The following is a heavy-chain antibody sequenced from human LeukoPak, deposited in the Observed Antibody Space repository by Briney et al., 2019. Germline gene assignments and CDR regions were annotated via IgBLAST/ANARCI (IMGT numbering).Heavy chain of an antibody. V-gene: IGHV3-48*03. CDR2: ISSSGSTI. J-gene: IGHJ5*02. D-gene: IGHD3-3*01. Sequence: PGGSLRLSCAASGFTFSSYEMNWVRQAPGKGLEWVSYISSSGSTIYYADSVKGRFTISRDNAKNSLYLQMNSLRDEDTAVYYCARDREYYDFWSGYQGWFDPWGQGTLATVSS. CDR3: ARDREYYDFWSGYQGWFDP. CDR1: GFTFSSYE.